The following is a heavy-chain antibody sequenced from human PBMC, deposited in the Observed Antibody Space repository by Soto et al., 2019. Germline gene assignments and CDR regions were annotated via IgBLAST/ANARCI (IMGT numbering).Heavy chain of an antibody. D-gene: IGHD5-12*01. CDR2: IYHSGST. V-gene: IGHV4-30-2*01. CDR3: AAGGGLPRYY. Sequence: QLQLQESGSGLVKPSQTLSLTCAVSGGSISSGDYSWSWIRQQPGKGLEWIGYIYHSGSTYYNPSLKSRVTISVDRSKNQFSLKLSSVTAADTAVYYCAAGGGLPRYYWGQGTLVTVSS. J-gene: IGHJ4*02. CDR1: GGSISSGDYS.